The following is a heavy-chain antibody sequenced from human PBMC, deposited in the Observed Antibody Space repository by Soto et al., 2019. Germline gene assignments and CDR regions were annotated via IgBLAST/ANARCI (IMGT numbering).Heavy chain of an antibody. D-gene: IGHD3-10*01. V-gene: IGHV3-30-3*01. CDR3: AAGITMVRDRGLGP. CDR1: GFTFSSYA. Sequence: GGSLRLSCAASGFTFSSYAMHWVRQAPGKGLEWVAVISYDGSNKYYADSVKGRFTISRDNSKNTLYLQMNSLRAEDTAVYYCAAGITMVRDRGLGPWGQGTLVTVSS. J-gene: IGHJ5*02. CDR2: ISYDGSNK.